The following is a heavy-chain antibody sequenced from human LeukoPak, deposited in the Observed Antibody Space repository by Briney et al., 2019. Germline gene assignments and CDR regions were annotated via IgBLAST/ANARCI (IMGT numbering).Heavy chain of an antibody. Sequence: GGSLRPSCAASGFTFSTYWMAWVRQAPGKGLEWVANIKYDESEKYYVDSVKGRFTISRDNAKNSLFLQMNSLRAEDTAVYYCARDLAGVLDYWGRGTLVTVSS. CDR1: GFTFSTYW. V-gene: IGHV3-7*01. CDR3: ARDLAGVLDY. D-gene: IGHD2-8*01. CDR2: IKYDESEK. J-gene: IGHJ4*02.